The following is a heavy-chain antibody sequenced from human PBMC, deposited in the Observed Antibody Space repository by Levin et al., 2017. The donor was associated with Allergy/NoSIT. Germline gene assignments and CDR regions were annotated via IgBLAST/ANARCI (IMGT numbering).Heavy chain of an antibody. Sequence: ASVKVSFKASGYTFTGYYMHWVRQAPGQGLEWMGWINPNSGGTNYAQKFQGRVTMTRDTSISTAYMELSRLRSDDTAVYYCARDPSNYYGSGRDGSGYFDYWGQGTLVTVSS. CDR1: GYTFTGYY. CDR3: ARDPSNYYGSGRDGSGYFDY. D-gene: IGHD3-10*01. J-gene: IGHJ4*02. CDR2: INPNSGGT. V-gene: IGHV1-2*02.